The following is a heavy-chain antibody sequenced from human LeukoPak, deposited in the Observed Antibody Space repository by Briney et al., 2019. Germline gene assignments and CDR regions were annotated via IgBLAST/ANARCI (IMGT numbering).Heavy chain of an antibody. CDR1: GFPFSSYW. J-gene: IGHJ5*02. D-gene: IGHD3-16*01. Sequence: GGSLRLSCAASGFPFSSYWMSWVRQAPGKGLEWVANIRHDGSETYYVDSLRGRFTISRDNAKNLVYLQMSSLRAEDTAVYYCAKSSGFPGGWFDPWGQGTLVTVSS. CDR2: IRHDGSET. V-gene: IGHV3-7*03. CDR3: AKSSGFPGGWFDP.